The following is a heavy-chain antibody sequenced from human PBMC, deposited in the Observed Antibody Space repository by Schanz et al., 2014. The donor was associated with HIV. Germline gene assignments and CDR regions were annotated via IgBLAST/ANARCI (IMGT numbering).Heavy chain of an antibody. CDR1: GFIFSSYG. D-gene: IGHD3-22*01. V-gene: IGHV3-33*06. Sequence: VQLVESGGGLVQPGGSLRLSCAASGFIFSSYGMHWVRQAPGKGLEWVAIIWFDGSNKYYADSVKGRFTISRDNSKNTLYLQMNSLRAEDTAVYYCAKGVLRDYYDSSGYPCWGQGTLVTVSS. J-gene: IGHJ4*02. CDR3: AKGVLRDYYDSSGYPC. CDR2: IWFDGSNK.